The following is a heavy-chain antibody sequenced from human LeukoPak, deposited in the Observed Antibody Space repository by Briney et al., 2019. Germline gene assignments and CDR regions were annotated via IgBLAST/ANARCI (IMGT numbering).Heavy chain of an antibody. CDR1: GYTFTAYH. CDR3: AREMMVRGVAFDY. D-gene: IGHD3-10*01. CDR2: IDPNSGVT. Sequence: ASVKVSCKASGYTFTAYHMHWLRQAPGQGLEVMGWIDPNSGVTNYAQKFQGRVAMTRDSSISTAYMQLSRLRSDDAAVYYCAREMMVRGVAFDYWGQGTLVTVSS. J-gene: IGHJ4*02. V-gene: IGHV1-2*02.